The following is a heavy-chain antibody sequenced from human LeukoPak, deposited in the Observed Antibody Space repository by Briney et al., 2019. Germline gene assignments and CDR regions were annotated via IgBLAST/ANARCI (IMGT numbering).Heavy chain of an antibody. J-gene: IGHJ5*02. D-gene: IGHD6-13*01. V-gene: IGHV1-2*02. CDR1: GYTFTAYY. Sequence: ASVNVSCTASGYTFTAYYIHWVRQAPGQGLEWMGRISPNTGDTTYAQKFQGRVTMTRDTSISTAYMELRSLRSDDTAVYYCAREIAAAGQFDPWGQGTLVTVSS. CDR2: ISPNTGDT. CDR3: AREIAAAGQFDP.